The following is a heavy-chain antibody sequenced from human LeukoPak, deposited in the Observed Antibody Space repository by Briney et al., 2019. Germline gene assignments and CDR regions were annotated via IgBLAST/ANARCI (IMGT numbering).Heavy chain of an antibody. CDR2: ISSSGSTI. J-gene: IGHJ6*04. CDR1: GFTFSSCG. Sequence: GGSLRLSCAASGFTFSSCGMHWVRQAPGKGLEWVSYISSSGSTIYYADSVKGRFTISRDNAKNSLYLQMNSLRAEDTAVYYCAELGITMIGGVWGKGTTVTISS. D-gene: IGHD3-10*02. V-gene: IGHV3-48*04. CDR3: AELGITMIGGV.